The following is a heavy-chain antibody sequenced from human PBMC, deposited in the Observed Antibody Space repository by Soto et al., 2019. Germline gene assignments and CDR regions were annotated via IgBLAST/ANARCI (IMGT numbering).Heavy chain of an antibody. D-gene: IGHD3-3*01. J-gene: IGHJ4*02. CDR2: IYYSGST. CDR3: ARVRYYDFWSGYYTGPHYYFDY. Sequence: QVQLQESGPGLVKPSQTLSLTCTVSGGSISSGGYYWSWIRQHPGKGLEWIGYIYYSGSTYYNPSLKSRVTISVDTSKNQFSLKLSSVTAADTAVYYCARVRYYDFWSGYYTGPHYYFDYWGQGTLVTVSS. V-gene: IGHV4-31*03. CDR1: GGSISSGGYY.